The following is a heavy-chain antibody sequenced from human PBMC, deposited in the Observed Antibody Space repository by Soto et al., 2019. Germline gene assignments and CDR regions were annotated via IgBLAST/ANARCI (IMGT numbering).Heavy chain of an antibody. V-gene: IGHV4-59*08. CDR1: NESSCRWS. CDR2: IYYSAST. Sequence: SLPRSVKRPVGNESSCRWSRYHIMQPPRKGLGWIGYIYYSASTNYNPSLKSRVTISVDTSKNQFSLKLSSVTAADTDVYYCARLWSGELSNYWDVWGKGTTVTVSS. CDR3: ARLWSGELSNYWDV. J-gene: IGHJ6*03. D-gene: IGHD3-16*02.